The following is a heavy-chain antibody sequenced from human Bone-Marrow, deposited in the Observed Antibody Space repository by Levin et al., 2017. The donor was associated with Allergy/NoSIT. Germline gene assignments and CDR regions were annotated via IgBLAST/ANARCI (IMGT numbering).Heavy chain of an antibody. CDR2: IKEDGSEK. D-gene: IGHD5-24*01. CDR3: ARDQFRRATIGARWFDP. J-gene: IGHJ5*02. CDR1: GFTFSNSW. Sequence: GGSLRLSCAASGFTFSNSWMSWVRQAPGKGMEWVANIKEDGSEKYYVDSVKGRFTISRDNAKNSLYVQMNSLRAEDTAVYYCARDQFRRATIGARWFDPWGQGTLVTVSS. V-gene: IGHV3-7*01.